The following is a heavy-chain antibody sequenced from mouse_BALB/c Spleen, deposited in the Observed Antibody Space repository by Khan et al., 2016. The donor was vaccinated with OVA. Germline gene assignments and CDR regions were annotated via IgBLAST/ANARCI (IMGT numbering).Heavy chain of an antibody. Sequence: EVELVESGGDLVKPGGSLKLSCAASGFTFSGYAFSWVRQTPEKRLEWVATISSGDSYTYYPDSLKGRFTISRDNVKNTLYLQMSSLRSEDTAMYYCARPHITARVARSYWFFDVWGAGTTVTVSS. D-gene: IGHD1-1*01. J-gene: IGHJ1*01. CDR2: ISSGDSYT. CDR1: GFTFSGYA. CDR3: ARPHITARVARSYWFFDV. V-gene: IGHV5-9-3*01.